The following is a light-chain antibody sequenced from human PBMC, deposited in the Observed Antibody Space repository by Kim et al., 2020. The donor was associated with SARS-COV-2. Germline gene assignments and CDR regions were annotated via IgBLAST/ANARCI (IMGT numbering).Light chain of an antibody. J-gene: IGLJ1*01. V-gene: IGLV2-14*03. CDR3: TSYTSSNTYV. Sequence: GQSITISCIGTSSDVGGYNAVSWYQQHPGKAPKVMVYGVTNRPSGISDRFSGSKSGNTASLTISGLQAEDEADYHCTSYTSSNTYVFGTGTKVTVL. CDR1: SSDVGGYNA. CDR2: GVT.